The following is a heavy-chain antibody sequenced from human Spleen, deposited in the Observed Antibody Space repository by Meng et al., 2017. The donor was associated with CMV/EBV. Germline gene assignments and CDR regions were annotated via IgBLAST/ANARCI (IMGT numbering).Heavy chain of an antibody. CDR2: IYYSGST. D-gene: IGHD3-10*01. Sequence: SETLSLTCIVSGGSISGDYWSWIRQPPGKGLEWIGHIYYSGSTNYNPSLKSRVTISVDTSKNQFSLKLSSVTAADTAVYYCARASYGSGSFYGGFDPWGQGTLVTVSS. CDR1: GGSISGDY. J-gene: IGHJ5*02. CDR3: ARASYGSGSFYGGFDP. V-gene: IGHV4-59*01.